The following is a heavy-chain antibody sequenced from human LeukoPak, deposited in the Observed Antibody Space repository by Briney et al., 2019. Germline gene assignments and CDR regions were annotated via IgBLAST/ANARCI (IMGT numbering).Heavy chain of an antibody. CDR2: LSGSGGST. Sequence: PGGSLRLSCAASGFTFSSYAMSWVRQAPGKGLEWVSGLSGSGGSTYYADSVKGRFTISRDNSKNTLYLQMNSLRAEDTAVYYCARDSYYDSSGYYYWGQGTLVTVSS. CDR3: ARDSYYDSSGYYY. D-gene: IGHD3-22*01. J-gene: IGHJ4*02. CDR1: GFTFSSYA. V-gene: IGHV3-23*01.